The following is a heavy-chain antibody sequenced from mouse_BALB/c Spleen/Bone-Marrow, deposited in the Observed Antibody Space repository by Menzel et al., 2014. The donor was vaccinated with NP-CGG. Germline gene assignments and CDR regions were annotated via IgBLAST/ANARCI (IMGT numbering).Heavy chain of an antibody. D-gene: IGHD2-1*01. V-gene: IGHV1S81*02. J-gene: IGHJ2*01. CDR2: INPSNGRT. Sequence: QVQLKQSGAELVKPGASVKLSCKASGYTFXSYWMHWVRQRPGQGLEWIGEINPSNGRTNYNEKFKSKATLTVDKSSSTAYMQLSSLTSEDSAVYYCARCYYGNYFDYWGQGTTLTVSS. CDR3: ARCYYGNYFDY. CDR1: GYTFXSYW.